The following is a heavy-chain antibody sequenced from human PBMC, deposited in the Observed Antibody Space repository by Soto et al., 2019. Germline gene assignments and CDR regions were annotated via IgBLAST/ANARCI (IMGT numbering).Heavy chain of an antibody. Sequence: QVQLVQSGAEVKKPGSSVKVSCKASGGTFSSYTISWVRQAPGQGLEWMGRIIPILGIANYAQKFQGRVTITANKXMGQAXXGLSSRRSEDTAGYYCATKELYGSGSYGSGGYFDYWGQGTLVTVSA. D-gene: IGHD3-10*01. J-gene: IGHJ4*02. CDR2: IIPILGIA. CDR1: GGTFSSYT. CDR3: ATKELYGSGSYGSGGYFDY. V-gene: IGHV1-69*02.